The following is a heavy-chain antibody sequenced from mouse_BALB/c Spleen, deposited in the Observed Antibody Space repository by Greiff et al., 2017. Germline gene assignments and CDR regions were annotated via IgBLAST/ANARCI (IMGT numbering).Heavy chain of an antibody. Sequence: EVHLVESGGGLVQPGGSLKLSCAASGFTFSSYGMSWVRQTPDKRLELVATINSNGGSTYYPDSVKGRFTISRDNAKNTLYLQMSSLKSEDTAMYYCARDDGYYYYAMDYWGQGTSVTVSS. V-gene: IGHV5-6-3*01. J-gene: IGHJ4*01. D-gene: IGHD2-3*01. CDR3: ARDDGYYYYAMDY. CDR1: GFTFSSYG. CDR2: INSNGGST.